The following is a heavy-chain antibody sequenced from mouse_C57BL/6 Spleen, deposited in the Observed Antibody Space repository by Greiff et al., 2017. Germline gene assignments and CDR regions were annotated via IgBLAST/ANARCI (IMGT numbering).Heavy chain of an antibody. CDR3: ARSHYYGSSDWYFDV. CDR1: GYTFTSYG. CDR2: IYPRSGNT. J-gene: IGHJ1*03. V-gene: IGHV1-81*01. Sequence: QVQLKESGAELARPGASVKLSCKASGYTFTSYGISWVKQRTGQGLEWIGEIYPRSGNTYYNEKFKGKATLTADKSSSTAYMELRSLTSEDSAVYFCARSHYYGSSDWYFDVWGTGTTVTVSS. D-gene: IGHD1-1*01.